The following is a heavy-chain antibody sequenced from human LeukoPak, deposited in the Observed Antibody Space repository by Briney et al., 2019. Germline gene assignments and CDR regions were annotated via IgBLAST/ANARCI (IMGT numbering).Heavy chain of an antibody. J-gene: IGHJ4*02. D-gene: IGHD6-13*01. Sequence: PGGSLRFSCAASGFTFSSYGMHWVRQAPGKGLEWVAVISYDGSNKYYADSVKGRFTISRDNAKNSLYLQMNSLRAEDTAVYYCARDRIAAAGTDYWGQGTLVTVSS. CDR2: ISYDGSNK. CDR1: GFTFSSYG. CDR3: ARDRIAAAGTDY. V-gene: IGHV3-30*03.